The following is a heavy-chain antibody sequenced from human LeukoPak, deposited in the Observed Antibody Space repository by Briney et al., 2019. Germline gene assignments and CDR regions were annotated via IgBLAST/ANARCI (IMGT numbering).Heavy chain of an antibody. D-gene: IGHD5-18*01. Sequence: GASVKLSCKVSGYTLTELSMHWVRQTPEKGLEWMGGSDPEDGEAIYAEKFQDRVIMTEDMSTDTAYMELSSLKSADTAVYYCAAGRLYSLIDFWGQGTLVAVSS. CDR3: AAGRLYSLIDF. V-gene: IGHV1-24*01. CDR1: GYTLTELS. J-gene: IGHJ4*02. CDR2: SDPEDGEA.